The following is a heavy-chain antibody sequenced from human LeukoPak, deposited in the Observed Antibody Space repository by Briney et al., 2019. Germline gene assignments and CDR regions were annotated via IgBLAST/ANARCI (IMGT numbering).Heavy chain of an antibody. J-gene: IGHJ4*02. Sequence: SETLSLTCTVSGGSISSSSYYWGWIRQPPGKGLEWIGSIFYSGSTYYNPTLKSRVTISVDTSKNQFSLRLSSVAAADTGLYYCARHRGDYNQTFDYWGQGTLVTVSS. CDR3: ARHRGDYNQTFDY. CDR2: IFYSGST. V-gene: IGHV4-39*01. CDR1: GGSISSSSYY. D-gene: IGHD4-17*01.